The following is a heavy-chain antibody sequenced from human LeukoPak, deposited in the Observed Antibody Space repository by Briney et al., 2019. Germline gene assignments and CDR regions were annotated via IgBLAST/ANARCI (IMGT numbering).Heavy chain of an antibody. Sequence: GASVKVSCKASGYTFNNYGISWVRQVPGQGLEWMWWISPYNGNTKFAQKFQGRVTVTTETSTSTAYMELRSLRSDDTAVYYCARQSYFDGRGDDAFDIWGQGTMVTVSS. D-gene: IGHD2-15*01. CDR3: ARQSYFDGRGDDAFDI. CDR2: ISPYNGNT. J-gene: IGHJ3*02. CDR1: GYTFNNYG. V-gene: IGHV1-18*01.